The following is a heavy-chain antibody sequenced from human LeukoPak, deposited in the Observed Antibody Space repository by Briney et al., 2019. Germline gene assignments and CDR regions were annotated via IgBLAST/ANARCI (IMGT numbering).Heavy chain of an antibody. CDR2: IYHTGST. J-gene: IGHJ4*02. Sequence: PSETLSLTCTVSGGSVSSGSYYWSWIRQPPGKGLEWIGHIYHTGSTNYNPSLKSRVTISLDTSKNQFSLKLTSVSAADTAVYYCARDVRTINVLTGYYRPYYFDYCGQGTLVTVSS. D-gene: IGHD3-9*01. CDR1: GGSVSSGSYY. CDR3: ARDVRTINVLTGYYRPYYFDY. V-gene: IGHV4-61*01.